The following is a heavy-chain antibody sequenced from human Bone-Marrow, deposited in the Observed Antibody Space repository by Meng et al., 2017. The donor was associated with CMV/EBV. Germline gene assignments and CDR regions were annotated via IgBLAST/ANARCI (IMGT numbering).Heavy chain of an antibody. V-gene: IGHV3-23*01. D-gene: IGHD3-22*01. CDR2: ISGSGGST. Sequence: GGSLRLSCAASGFTFSSYAMSWVRQAPGKGLEWVSAISGSGGSTYYADSVKGRFTISRDNSKNTLYLQMHSLRAEDTAVYYCARTYYYDSRGQYYFDYWGQGTLVTVSS. CDR3: ARTYYYDSRGQYYFDY. J-gene: IGHJ4*02. CDR1: GFTFSSYA.